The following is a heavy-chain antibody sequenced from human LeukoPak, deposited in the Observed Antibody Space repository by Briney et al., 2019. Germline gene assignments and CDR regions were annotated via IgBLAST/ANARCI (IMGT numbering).Heavy chain of an antibody. CDR1: GFTFSSYA. D-gene: IGHD3-3*01. CDR3: ARGILWSFDP. CDR2: ISSNGGST. V-gene: IGHV3-64*04. J-gene: IGHJ5*02. Sequence: GGSLRLSCSASGFTFSSYAMHWVRQAPGKGLEYVSAISSNGGSTYYADSVKGRFTISRDNSKNTLYLQMNSLRAEDTAVYYCARGILWSFDPWGQGTLVTVSP.